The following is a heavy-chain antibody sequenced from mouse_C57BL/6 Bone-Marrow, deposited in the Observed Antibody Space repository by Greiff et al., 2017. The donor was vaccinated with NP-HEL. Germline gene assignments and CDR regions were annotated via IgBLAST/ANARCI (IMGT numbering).Heavy chain of an antibody. CDR2: IYPGDGDT. CDR1: GYAFSSSW. D-gene: IGHD3-3*01. J-gene: IGHJ2*01. CDR3: ARGAEAHFDY. Sequence: VQLQQSGPELVKPGASVKISCKASGYAFSSSWMNWVKQRPGKGLEWIGRIYPGDGDTKYNGKFKGKATLTADKSSSTAYMQLSSLTSDDSAVYFCARGAEAHFDYWGQGTTLTVSS. V-gene: IGHV1-82*01.